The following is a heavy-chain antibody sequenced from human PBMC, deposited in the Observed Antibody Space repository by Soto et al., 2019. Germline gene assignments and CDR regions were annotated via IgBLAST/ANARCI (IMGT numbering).Heavy chain of an antibody. CDR3: ARELYGSGSYWFDP. V-gene: IGHV3-53*04. Sequence: GGSLRLSCAASGFTVSSNYMSWVRQAPGKGLEWVSVIYSGGSTYYADSVKGRFTISRHNSKNTLYLQMNSLRAEDTAVYYCARELYGSGSYWFDPWGQGTLVTVSS. D-gene: IGHD3-10*01. J-gene: IGHJ5*02. CDR2: IYSGGST. CDR1: GFTVSSNY.